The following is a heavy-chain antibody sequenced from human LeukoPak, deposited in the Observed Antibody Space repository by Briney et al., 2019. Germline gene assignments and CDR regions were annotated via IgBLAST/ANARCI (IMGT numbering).Heavy chain of an antibody. J-gene: IGHJ4*02. CDR2: ISGSGGST. V-gene: IGHV3-23*01. Sequence: PGGSLRLSCAASGFTFSTYAMAWVRQAPGKGLEWVSAISGSGGSTYYADSVKGRFTISRDNSKNTLYLQMNSLRAEDTAVYYCAKDHNEYSSSSYTIDYWGQGTLVTVSS. CDR3: AKDHNEYSSSSYTIDY. D-gene: IGHD6-6*01. CDR1: GFTFSTYA.